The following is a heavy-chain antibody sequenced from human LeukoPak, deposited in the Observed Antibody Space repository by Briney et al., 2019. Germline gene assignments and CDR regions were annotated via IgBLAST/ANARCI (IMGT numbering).Heavy chain of an antibody. CDR1: GFTFSSYA. CDR2: ISSNGGST. V-gene: IGHV3-64D*06. CDR3: VKAGIVVVPAAIGYWYFDL. J-gene: IGHJ2*01. Sequence: GGSLRLSCSASGFTFSSYAMHWVRQAPGKGLEYVSAISSNGGSTYYADSVKGRFTISRDNSKNTLYPQMSSLRAEDTAVYYCVKAGIVVVPAAIGYWYFDLWGRGTLVTVSS. D-gene: IGHD2-2*01.